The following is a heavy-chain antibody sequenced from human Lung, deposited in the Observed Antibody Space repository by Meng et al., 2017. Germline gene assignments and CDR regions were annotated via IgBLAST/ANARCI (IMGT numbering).Heavy chain of an antibody. CDR3: ATGAAAADH. CDR1: GFSFTDAW. D-gene: IGHD6-13*01. Sequence: DLVDSGVGLCQPGGSLRLSCVASGFSFTDAWMSWVRQAPGKGLEWVGRIKGNSDGGTTDYAAPVKGRFTISRDDSKNTLYLQMNSLITEDTAVYFCATGAAAADHWGQGTLVTVSS. V-gene: IGHV3-15*01. CDR2: IKGNSDGGTT. J-gene: IGHJ4*02.